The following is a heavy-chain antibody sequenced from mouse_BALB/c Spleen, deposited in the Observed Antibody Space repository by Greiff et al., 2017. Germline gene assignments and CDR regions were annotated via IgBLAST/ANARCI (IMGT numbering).Heavy chain of an antibody. D-gene: IGHD2-1*01. V-gene: IGHV14-3*02. CDR1: GFNIKDTY. CDR3: AREGDYYGNYPLDY. CDR2: IDPANGNT. Sequence: EVKVVESGAELVKPGASVKLSCTASGFNIKDTYMHWVKQRPEQGLEWIGRIDPANGNTKYDPKFQGKATITADTSSNTAYLQLSSLTSEDTAVYYCAREGDYYGNYPLDYWGQGTTLTVSS. J-gene: IGHJ2*01.